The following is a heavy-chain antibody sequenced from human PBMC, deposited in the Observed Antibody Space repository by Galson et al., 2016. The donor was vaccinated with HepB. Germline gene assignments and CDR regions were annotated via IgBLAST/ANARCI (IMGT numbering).Heavy chain of an antibody. V-gene: IGHV1-69*13. D-gene: IGHD3-10*01. Sequence: SVKVSCKASGASGGTFSSYTITWVRQAPGQGLEWMGGIIPIFGTTNYAQKFRGRVTLTADESTSTAYMELSSLRSEDTAVYYCATAFSFSAGVYFDNWGQGSLVTVSS. CDR1: GGTFSSYT. CDR2: IIPIFGTT. CDR3: ATAFSFSAGVYFDN. J-gene: IGHJ4*02.